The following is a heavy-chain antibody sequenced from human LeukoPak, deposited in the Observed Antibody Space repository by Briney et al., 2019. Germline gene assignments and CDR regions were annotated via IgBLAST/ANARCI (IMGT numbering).Heavy chain of an antibody. CDR2: ISGSGGST. D-gene: IGHD3-22*01. V-gene: IGHV3-23*01. CDR1: GFTFSSYG. CDR3: AKGREYDSSGYYFSDAFDI. Sequence: GGTLRLSCAASGFTFSSYGMSWVRQAPGKGLEWVSAISGSGGSTYYADSVKGRFTISRDNSKNTLYLQMNSLRAEDTAVYYCAKGREYDSSGYYFSDAFDIWGQGTMVTVSS. J-gene: IGHJ3*02.